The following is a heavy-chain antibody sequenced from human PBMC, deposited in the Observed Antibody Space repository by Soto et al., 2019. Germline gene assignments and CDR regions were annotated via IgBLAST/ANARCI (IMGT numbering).Heavy chain of an antibody. J-gene: IGHJ4*02. CDR1: GFSFSSCA. Sequence: QVQLVESGGGVVHPGRSLRLSCAASGFSFSSCAMHWVRQAPGKGLEWVAVVSHDGSNKYYADYVKGRVTISRDNSINTVYLQMNSLRAEDTAVYYCARVSIAVAGIAYYFDYWGQGTLVTVSS. CDR3: ARVSIAVAGIAYYFDY. CDR2: VSHDGSNK. D-gene: IGHD6-19*01. V-gene: IGHV3-30-3*01.